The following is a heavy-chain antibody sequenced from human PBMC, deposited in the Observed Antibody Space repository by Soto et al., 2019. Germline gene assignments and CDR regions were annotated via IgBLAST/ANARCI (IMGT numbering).Heavy chain of an antibody. CDR1: GFTFSSYG. CDR2: ISYDGSNK. V-gene: IGHV3-30*18. CDR3: AKDNGGATGFDY. D-gene: IGHD1-26*01. Sequence: QVQLVESGGGVVQPGRSLSLSCAASGFTFSSYGMHWVRQAPGKGLEWVAVISYDGSNKYYADSVKGRFTISRDNSKNTLYLHMNSLRAEDTAVYYCAKDNGGATGFDYWGQGTLVTVSS. J-gene: IGHJ4*02.